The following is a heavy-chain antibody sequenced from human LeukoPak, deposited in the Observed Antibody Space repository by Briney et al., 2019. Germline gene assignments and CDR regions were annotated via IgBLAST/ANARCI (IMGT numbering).Heavy chain of an antibody. D-gene: IGHD2-15*01. J-gene: IGHJ3*02. Sequence: SETLSLTCTVSGYSISSGYYWGWIRQPPGKGLEWIGSIYHSGSTYYNPSLKSRVTMSVDTSKNQFSLKLSSVTAADTAVYYCARESCSGGSCYFLSLDAFDIWGQGTMVTVSS. CDR1: GYSISSGYY. CDR3: ARESCSGGSCYFLSLDAFDI. V-gene: IGHV4-38-2*02. CDR2: IYHSGST.